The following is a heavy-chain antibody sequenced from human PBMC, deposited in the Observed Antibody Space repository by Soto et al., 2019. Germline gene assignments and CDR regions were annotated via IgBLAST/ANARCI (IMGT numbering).Heavy chain of an antibody. V-gene: IGHV1-69*13. J-gene: IGHJ6*02. CDR2: IIPIFGTA. Sequence: GASVKVSCKASGGTFSSYAISWVRQAPGQGLEWMGGIIPIFGTANYAQKFQGRVTTTADESTSTAYMELSSLRSEDTAVYYCATGYSSSWPMGRGFYYGMDVWGQGTTVTVSS. CDR3: ATGYSSSWPMGRGFYYGMDV. D-gene: IGHD6-13*01. CDR1: GGTFSSYA.